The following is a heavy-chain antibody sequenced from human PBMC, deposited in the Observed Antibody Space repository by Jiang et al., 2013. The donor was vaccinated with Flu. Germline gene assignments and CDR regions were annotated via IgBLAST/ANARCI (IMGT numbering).Heavy chain of an antibody. V-gene: IGHV4-59*02. CDR3: ARDKYNSRFGY. CDR1: GASVTTYY. CDR2: ISYSGST. J-gene: IGHJ4*02. Sequence: LLKPSETLSLTCSVAGASVTTYYWSWIRQPPGGGLEWIGYISYSGSTDYNPSLKSRVTISVDTSKNQFSLKLSSVSAADTAVYYCARDKYNSRFGYWGQGTLVTVSS. D-gene: IGHD1-14*01.